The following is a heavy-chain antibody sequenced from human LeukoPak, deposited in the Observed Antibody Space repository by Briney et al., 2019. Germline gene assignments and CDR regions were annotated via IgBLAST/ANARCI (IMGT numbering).Heavy chain of an antibody. J-gene: IGHJ6*02. V-gene: IGHV1-8*01. CDR1: GYTFTSYD. Sequence: ASVKVSCKASGYTFTSYDINWVRQATGQGLEWMGWMNPNSGNTGYAQKFQGRVTMTRNTSISTAYMELSSLRSEDTAVYYCARVYYGGNSRVYGMDVWGQGTTVTVSS. D-gene: IGHD4-23*01. CDR3: ARVYYGGNSRVYGMDV. CDR2: MNPNSGNT.